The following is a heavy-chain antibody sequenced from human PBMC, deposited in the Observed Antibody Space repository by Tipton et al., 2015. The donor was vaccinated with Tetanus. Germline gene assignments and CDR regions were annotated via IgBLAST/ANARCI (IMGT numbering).Heavy chain of an antibody. CDR3: ARGSRFWFDY. Sequence: LSLTCTVSGDSITTGGSYWGWIRQHPGKGLEWIGYILYTGSTYHNPSLKSRLTISVDTSKNQFSLNLTSVTAADTAVYYCARGSRFWFDYWGQGTLVTVSS. CDR1: GDSITTGGSY. CDR2: ILYTGST. V-gene: IGHV4-31*03. J-gene: IGHJ4*02.